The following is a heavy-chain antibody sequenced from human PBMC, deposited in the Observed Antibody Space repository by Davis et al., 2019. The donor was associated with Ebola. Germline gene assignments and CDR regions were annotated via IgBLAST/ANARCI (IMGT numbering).Heavy chain of an antibody. J-gene: IGHJ4*02. V-gene: IGHV4-34*01. CDR2: INHSGST. Sequence: MPSETLSLTCAVSGGSISSGGYYWSWIRQPPGKGPEWIGEINHSGSTNYNPSLKSRVTISVDTSKNQFSLKLSSVTAADTAVYYCARGDIVVVPAALDYWGQGTLVTVSS. CDR1: GGSISSGGYY. CDR3: ARGDIVVVPAALDY. D-gene: IGHD2-2*01.